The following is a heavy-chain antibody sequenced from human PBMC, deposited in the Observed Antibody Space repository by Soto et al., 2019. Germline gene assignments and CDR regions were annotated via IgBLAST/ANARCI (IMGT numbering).Heavy chain of an antibody. Sequence: QVQLVESGGGVVQPGRSLRLSCAASGFTFSSYGMHWVRQAPGKGLEWVAVISYDGSNKYYADSVKGRFTISRDNSKNTLYLQMNSVRAEDTAVYYCAKGQRRIVVVPAASNWFDPWGQGTLVTVSS. CDR2: ISYDGSNK. D-gene: IGHD2-2*01. CDR3: AKGQRRIVVVPAASNWFDP. V-gene: IGHV3-30*18. CDR1: GFTFSSYG. J-gene: IGHJ5*02.